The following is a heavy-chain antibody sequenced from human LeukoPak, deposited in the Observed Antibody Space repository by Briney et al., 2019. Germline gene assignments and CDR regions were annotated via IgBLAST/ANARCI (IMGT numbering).Heavy chain of an antibody. D-gene: IGHD2-15*01. V-gene: IGHV1-18*01. J-gene: IGHJ5*02. CDR2: ISAYNGNT. Sequence: ASVKVSCKASGYTFTSYGISWVRRAPGQGLEWMGWISAYNGNTNYAQKLQGRVTMTTDTSTSTAYMELRSLRSDDTAVYYCARDASPFGYCSGGSCYENPPFDPWGQGTLVTVSS. CDR3: ARDASPFGYCSGGSCYENPPFDP. CDR1: GYTFTSYG.